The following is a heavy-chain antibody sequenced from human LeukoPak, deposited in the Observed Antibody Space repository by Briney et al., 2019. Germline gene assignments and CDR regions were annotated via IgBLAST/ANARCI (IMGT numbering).Heavy chain of an antibody. J-gene: IGHJ4*02. V-gene: IGHV4-59*01. CDR1: GGSLNSYY. CDR3: ARAVVGARFDY. D-gene: IGHD2-15*01. Sequence: SETLSLTCYVSGGSLNSYYWHWIRQPPRKGLEWIGYIYYSGSTNYNPSLKSRLTISVDTSKNQFSLMLSSVTAADTAVYYCARAVVGARFDYWGQGTLVTVSS. CDR2: IYYSGST.